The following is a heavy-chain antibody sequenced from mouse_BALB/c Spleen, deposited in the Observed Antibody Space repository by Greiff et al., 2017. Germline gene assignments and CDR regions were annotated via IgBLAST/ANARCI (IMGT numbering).Heavy chain of an antibody. CDR2: IRSKSNNYAT. CDR3: VRHNYGNYDYYAMDY. CDR1: GFTFNTYA. V-gene: IGHV10-1*02. D-gene: IGHD2-1*01. J-gene: IGHJ4*01. Sequence: EVQVVESGGGLVQPKGSLKLSCAASGFTFNTYAMNWVRQAPGKGLEWVARIRSKSNNYATYYADSVKDRFTISRDDSQSMLYLQMNNLKTEDTAMYYCVRHNYGNYDYYAMDYWGQGTSVTVSS.